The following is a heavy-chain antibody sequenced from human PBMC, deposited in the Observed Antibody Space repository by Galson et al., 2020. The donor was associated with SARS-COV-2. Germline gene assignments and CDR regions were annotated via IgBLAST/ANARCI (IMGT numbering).Heavy chain of an antibody. V-gene: IGHV3-74*01. CDR1: GFTFSSYW. Sequence: TGGSLRLSCAASGFTFSSYWMHWVRQAPGKGLVWVSRINSDGSSTSYADSVKGRFTISRDNAKNTLYLQMNSLRAEDTAVYYCARDSRTSTIFVVVIIGRRYNWFDPWGQETLVTVSS. CDR3: ARDSRTSTIFVVVIIGRRYNWFDP. CDR2: INSDGSST. J-gene: IGHJ5*02. D-gene: IGHD3-3*01.